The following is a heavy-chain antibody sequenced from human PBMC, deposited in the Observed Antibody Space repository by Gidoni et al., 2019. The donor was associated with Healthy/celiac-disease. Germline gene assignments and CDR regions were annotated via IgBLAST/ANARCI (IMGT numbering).Heavy chain of an antibody. CDR2: ISAYNGNT. CDR1: GYTFTSYG. Sequence: QVQLVQSGAEVKKPGASVKVSCKASGYTFTSYGISRVRQAPGQGLEWMGWISAYNGNTNYAQKLQGRVTMTTDTSTSTAYMELRSLRSDDTAVYYCARDPPYDFWSGYDTRTPFDYWGQGTLVTVSS. V-gene: IGHV1-18*01. J-gene: IGHJ4*02. CDR3: ARDPPYDFWSGYDTRTPFDY. D-gene: IGHD3-3*01.